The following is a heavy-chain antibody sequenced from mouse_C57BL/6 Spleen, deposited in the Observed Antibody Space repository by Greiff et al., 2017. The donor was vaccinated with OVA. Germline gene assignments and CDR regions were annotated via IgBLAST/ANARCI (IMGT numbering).Heavy chain of an antibody. J-gene: IGHJ2*01. CDR3: ARRGYDYDY. CDR1: GYTFTSYW. D-gene: IGHD2-4*01. CDR2: IDPSDSYT. V-gene: IGHV1-50*01. Sequence: QVQLQQPGAELVKPGASVKLSCKASGYTFTSYWMQWVKQRPGQGLEWIGEIDPSDSYTNYNQKFKGKATLTVDTSSSTAYRQLSSLTSEDSAVYYCARRGYDYDYWGQGTTLTVSS.